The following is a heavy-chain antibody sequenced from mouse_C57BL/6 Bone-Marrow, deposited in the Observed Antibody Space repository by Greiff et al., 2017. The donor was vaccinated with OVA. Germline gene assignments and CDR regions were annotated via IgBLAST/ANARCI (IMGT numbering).Heavy chain of an antibody. CDR1: GYSITSGYY. Sequence: ESGPGLVKPSQSLSPTCSVTGYSITSGYYWNWIRQFPGNKLEWMGYISYDGSNNYNPSLKNRISITRDTSKNQFFLKLNSVTTEDTATYYCARCSNWYFDVWGTGTTVTVSS. CDR2: ISYDGSN. V-gene: IGHV3-6*01. D-gene: IGHD1-1*01. CDR3: ARCSNWYFDV. J-gene: IGHJ1*03.